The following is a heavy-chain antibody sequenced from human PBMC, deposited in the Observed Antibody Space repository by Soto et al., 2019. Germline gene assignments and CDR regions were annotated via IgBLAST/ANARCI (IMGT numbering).Heavy chain of an antibody. D-gene: IGHD3-3*01. J-gene: IGHJ5*02. V-gene: IGHV1-8*01. Sequence: QATGQGLEWMGWMNPNSGNTGYAQKFQGRVTMTRNTSISTAYMELSSLRSEDTAVYYCARRRNYDFWSGYYTWFDPWGQGTLVTVSS. CDR2: MNPNSGNT. CDR3: ARRRNYDFWSGYYTWFDP.